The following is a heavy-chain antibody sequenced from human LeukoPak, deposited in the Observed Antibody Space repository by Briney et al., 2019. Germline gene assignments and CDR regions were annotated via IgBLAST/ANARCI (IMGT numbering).Heavy chain of an antibody. J-gene: IGHJ4*02. CDR2: INPNSGGT. V-gene: IGHV1-2*02. Sequence: ASVKVSCKASGYTFTGYYMHWVRQAPGQGLEWMGWINPNSGGTNYAQKFQGRVTMTRDTSINTAYMELSRLRSDDTAVYYCARAPDTTLVTGSWGQGTLVTVSS. D-gene: IGHD5-18*01. CDR1: GYTFTGYY. CDR3: ARAPDTTLVTGS.